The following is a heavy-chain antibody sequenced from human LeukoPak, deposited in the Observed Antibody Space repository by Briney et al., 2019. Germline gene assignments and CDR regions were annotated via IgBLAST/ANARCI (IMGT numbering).Heavy chain of an antibody. D-gene: IGHD2-15*01. Sequence: KPSETLSLTCAVYGGSFSGYYWSWIRQPPGKGLEWIGEINHSGSTNYNPSLKGRVTISVDTSKNQFSLKLSSVTAADTAVYYCARGSIVVVVAASGIGDYYYYGMDVWGQGTTVTVSS. CDR2: INHSGST. CDR1: GGSFSGYY. CDR3: ARGSIVVVVAASGIGDYYYYGMDV. J-gene: IGHJ6*02. V-gene: IGHV4-34*01.